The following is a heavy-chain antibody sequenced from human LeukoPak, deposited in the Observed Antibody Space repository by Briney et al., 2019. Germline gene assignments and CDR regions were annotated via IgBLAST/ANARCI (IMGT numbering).Heavy chain of an antibody. V-gene: IGHV3-30*18. D-gene: IGHD1-1*01. CDR2: ISYDGSNK. Sequence: GGSLRLSCAASGFTFSSYGMHWVRQAPGKGLEWVAVISYDGSNKYYADSVKGRFTISRDNSKNTLYLQMNSLRAEDTAVYYCAKSMEGGTFSWGQGTLVTVSS. CDR1: GFTFSSYG. CDR3: AKSMEGGTFS. J-gene: IGHJ5*02.